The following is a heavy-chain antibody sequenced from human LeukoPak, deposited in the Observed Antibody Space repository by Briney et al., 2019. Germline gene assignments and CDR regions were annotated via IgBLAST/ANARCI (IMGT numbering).Heavy chain of an antibody. CDR3: ARANYYGSGRAAFDI. V-gene: IGHV3-74*01. CDR2: INREGRRK. D-gene: IGHD3-10*01. J-gene: IGHJ3*02. Sequence: GGSLRLSCAACGFTFSSNWRHGVGQAQGKGRGGVSRINREGRRKNYADSVKGRFTISRDNAKNTLYLQMNSLRAEDTAVYYCARANYYGSGRAAFDIWGQGTMVTVSS. CDR1: GFTFSSNW.